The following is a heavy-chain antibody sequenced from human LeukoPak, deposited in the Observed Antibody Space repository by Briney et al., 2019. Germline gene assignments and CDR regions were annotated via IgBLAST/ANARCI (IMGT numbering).Heavy chain of an antibody. CDR2: ISGSGGST. D-gene: IGHD6-19*01. CDR3: AKGSSSGPTRYYFDY. J-gene: IGHJ4*02. CDR1: GFTFSSYA. V-gene: IGHV3-23*01. Sequence: PGGSLRLSCAASGFTFSSYAMSWVRQAPGKGLEWVSAISGSGGSTYYADSVKGRFTISRDNSKNTLYLQMNSLRAEDTAVYYCAKGSSSGPTRYYFDYWGQGTLVTVSS.